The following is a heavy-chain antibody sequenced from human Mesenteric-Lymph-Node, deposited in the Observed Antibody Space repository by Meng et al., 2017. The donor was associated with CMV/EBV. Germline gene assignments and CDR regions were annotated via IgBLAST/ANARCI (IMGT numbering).Heavy chain of an antibody. D-gene: IGHD1-26*01. V-gene: IGHV3-9*01. Sequence: SLKISCAALGFTFDDYGMHWVRQAPGKGLEWLSVISWNSGSIGYGDSMKGRFTISRDNAKKSLYLQMNSLRAEDTALYYCVKGVYSGSYTALYIWGQGTMVTVSS. CDR2: ISWNSGSI. CDR1: GFTFDDYG. CDR3: VKGVYSGSYTALYI. J-gene: IGHJ3*02.